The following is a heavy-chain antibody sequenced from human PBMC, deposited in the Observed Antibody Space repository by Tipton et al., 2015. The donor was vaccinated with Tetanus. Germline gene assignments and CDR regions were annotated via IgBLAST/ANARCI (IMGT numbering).Heavy chain of an antibody. J-gene: IGHJ5*02. CDR3: ARHLYGYWFDP. V-gene: IGHV4-39*02. CDR1: GTSISDKKYY. CDR2: IYFQGSP. Sequence: GLVKPSETLSLTCTVSGTSISDKKYYWGWIRQAPGKGLEWIASIYFQGSPYYSPSLKSRLTIDVDTSQNLFSLTLTSVTAADTAVYFCARHLYGYWFDPWGQGTLVTVSS. D-gene: IGHD2/OR15-2a*01.